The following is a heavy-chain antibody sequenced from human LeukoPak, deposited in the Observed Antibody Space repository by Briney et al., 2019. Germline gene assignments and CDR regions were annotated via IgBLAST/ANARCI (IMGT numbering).Heavy chain of an antibody. J-gene: IGHJ4*02. D-gene: IGHD3-9*01. CDR1: GDSVRSSSYF. CDR2: IYYSGST. CDR3: ARDVITI. V-gene: IGHV4-39*02. Sequence: SETLSLTCTVSGDSVRSSSYFWAWIRQPPGKGLEWIANIYYSGSTYYNPSLKSRVTITLDTSKNQFSLKLSSVTAADTAVYYCARDVITIWGQGTLVTVSS.